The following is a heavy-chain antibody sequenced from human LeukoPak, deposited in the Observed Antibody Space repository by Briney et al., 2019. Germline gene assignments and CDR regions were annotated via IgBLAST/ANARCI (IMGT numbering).Heavy chain of an antibody. CDR2: IAIAGDT. CDR3: ARAARYYHSSGAHAFDI. V-gene: IGHV3-13*01. CDR1: GFSFSSYD. Sequence: PGRSLRLSCAASGFSFSSYDMHWVRQTTGKGLEWVSGIAIAGDTYYPDSVRGRFTLSRESAKNFLYLQMNSLRAGDTAVYYCARAARYYHSSGAHAFDIWGQGTVVTVSS. J-gene: IGHJ3*02. D-gene: IGHD3-22*01.